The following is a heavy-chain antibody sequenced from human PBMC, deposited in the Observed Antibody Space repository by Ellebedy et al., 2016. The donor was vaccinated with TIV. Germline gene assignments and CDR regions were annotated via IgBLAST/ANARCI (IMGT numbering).Heavy chain of an antibody. CDR3: AKVNFEYWSGYCSH. J-gene: IGHJ4*02. CDR1: GFTFSSYA. CDR2: ISGSGASGSGGNT. V-gene: IGHV3-23*01. Sequence: GGSLRLSXAASGFTFSSYALTWVRQAPGKGPEWVSTISGSGASGSGGNTFYTDSVKGRFTISRDNSQNTLYLQMNSLRVEDTAVYYCAKVNFEYWSGYCSHWGQGTLVTVSS. D-gene: IGHD3-3*01.